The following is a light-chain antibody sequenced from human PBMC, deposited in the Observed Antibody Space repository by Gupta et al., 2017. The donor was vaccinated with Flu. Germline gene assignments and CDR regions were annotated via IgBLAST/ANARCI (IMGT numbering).Light chain of an antibody. Sequence: QSALTQPASVSGSPGQSITISCSGTSSDVGGYNHVSWYQHHPGKAPKLLIYDVSNRPSGISNRFPGSKSGNTASLTISGIQSEDEADYYCSSYTISGTLVLFGGGTKLTVL. CDR2: DVS. V-gene: IGLV2-14*01. CDR1: SSDVGGYNH. CDR3: SSYTISGTLVL. J-gene: IGLJ2*01.